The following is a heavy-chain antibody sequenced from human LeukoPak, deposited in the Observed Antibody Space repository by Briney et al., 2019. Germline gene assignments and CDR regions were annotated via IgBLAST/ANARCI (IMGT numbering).Heavy chain of an antibody. CDR3: ARVVVPAAIRYYYYMDV. V-gene: IGHV1-18*01. J-gene: IGHJ6*03. Sequence: ASVKVSCKASGYTFTSYGISWVRQAPGQGLEWMGWISAYNGNTNYAQKLQGRVTMTTDTSTSTAYMELRSLRSEDTAVYYCARVVVPAAIRYYYYMDVWGKGTTVTVSS. CDR2: ISAYNGNT. D-gene: IGHD2-2*02. CDR1: GYTFTSYG.